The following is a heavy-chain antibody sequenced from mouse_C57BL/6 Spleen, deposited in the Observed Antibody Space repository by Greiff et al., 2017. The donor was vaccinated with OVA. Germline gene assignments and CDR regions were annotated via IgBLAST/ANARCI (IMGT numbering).Heavy chain of an antibody. D-gene: IGHD1-1*01. CDR3: ARGALITTVVDSYWYFDV. CDR1: GFTFSSYA. V-gene: IGHV5-4*01. J-gene: IGHJ1*03. CDR2: ISDGGSYT. Sequence: EVQLVESGGGLVKPGGSLKLSCAASGFTFSSYAMSWVRQTPEKRLEWVATISDGGSYTYYPDNVKGRFTISRDNAKNNLYLQMSHLKSEDTAMYYCARGALITTVVDSYWYFDVWGTGTTVTVSS.